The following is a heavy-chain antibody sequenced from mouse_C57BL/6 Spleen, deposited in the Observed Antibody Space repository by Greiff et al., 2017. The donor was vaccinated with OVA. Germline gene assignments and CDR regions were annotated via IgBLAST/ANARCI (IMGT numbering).Heavy chain of an antibody. V-gene: IGHV1-75*01. CDR3: ARRRYYYGSSPNWYCDV. D-gene: IGHD1-1*01. J-gene: IGHJ1*03. CDR1: GYTFTDYY. CDR2: IFPGSGST. Sequence: QVQLQQSGPELVKPGASVKISCKASGYTFTDYYINWVKQRPGQGLEWIGWIFPGSGSTYYNEKFKGKATLTVDKSSSTAYMLLSSLTSEDSAVYFCARRRYYYGSSPNWYCDVWGTGTTVTVSS.